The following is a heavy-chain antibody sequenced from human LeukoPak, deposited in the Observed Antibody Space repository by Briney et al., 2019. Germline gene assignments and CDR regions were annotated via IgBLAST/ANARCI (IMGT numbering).Heavy chain of an antibody. J-gene: IGHJ1*01. D-gene: IGHD6-19*01. CDR1: GFTFSSYA. V-gene: IGHV3-30*02. Sequence: GGTLRLSCAASGFTFSSYAMHWVRQAPGKGLEWVAFIRYDGSNKYYADSVKGRFTISRDNSKNTLYLQMNSLRAEDTAVYYCAKVIGGWYGVEYFQHCGQGTLVTVSS. CDR2: IRYDGSNK. CDR3: AKVIGGWYGVEYFQH.